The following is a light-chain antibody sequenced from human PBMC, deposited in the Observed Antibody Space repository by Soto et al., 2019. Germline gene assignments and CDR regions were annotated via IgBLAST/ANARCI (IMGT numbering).Light chain of an antibody. Sequence: DIQMTQSPSTLSASVGDRVTITCRASQSIDRWLAWYQQKPGKAPKLLISVASSLESGVPSRFSGSGSGTEFSLDISSRQPDEFGTYSFQHFNGYPLTFGGGTKVESK. V-gene: IGKV1-5*01. CDR2: VAS. J-gene: IGKJ4*01. CDR3: QHFNGYPLT. CDR1: QSIDRW.